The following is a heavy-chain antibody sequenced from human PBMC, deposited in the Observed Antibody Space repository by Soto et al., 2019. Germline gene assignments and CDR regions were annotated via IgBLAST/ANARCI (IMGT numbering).Heavy chain of an antibody. CDR3: ARAPILRFLEWLSPVYYYYGMDV. Sequence: ASVKVSCKASGYTFTGYYRHWVRQAPGQGLEWMGWINPNSGGTNYAQKFQGWVTMTRDTSISTAYMELSRLRSDDTAVYYCARAPILRFLEWLSPVYYYYGMDVWGQGTTVTVSS. V-gene: IGHV1-2*04. CDR1: GYTFTGYY. CDR2: INPNSGGT. J-gene: IGHJ6*02. D-gene: IGHD3-3*01.